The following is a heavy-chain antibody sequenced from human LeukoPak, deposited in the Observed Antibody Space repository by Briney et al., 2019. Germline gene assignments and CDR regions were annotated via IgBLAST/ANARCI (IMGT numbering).Heavy chain of an antibody. CDR2: IYYSGST. V-gene: IGHV4-59*08. Sequence: SETPSLTCTVSGGSISSYYWSWIRQPPGTGLEWFGYIYYSGSTNYNPSLKSRVTISVDTSKNQFSLKLSSVTAADTAVYYCGRGGEADDAFDIWGQGTMVTVSS. CDR3: GRGGEADDAFDI. CDR1: GGSISSYY. J-gene: IGHJ3*02. D-gene: IGHD2-15*01.